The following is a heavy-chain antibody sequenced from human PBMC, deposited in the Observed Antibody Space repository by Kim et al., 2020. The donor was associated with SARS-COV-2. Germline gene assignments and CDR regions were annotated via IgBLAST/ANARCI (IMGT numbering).Heavy chain of an antibody. D-gene: IGHD6-19*01. J-gene: IGHJ4*02. V-gene: IGHV3-23*01. CDR3: AKDVGGFIAVAVTFDY. CDR2: ISGSGGST. Sequence: GGSLRLSCAASGFTFSSYAMSWVRQAPGKGLEWVSAISGSGGSTYYADSVKGRFTISRDNSKNTLYLQMNSLRAEDTAVYYCAKDVGGFIAVAVTFDYWGQGTLVTVSS. CDR1: GFTFSSYA.